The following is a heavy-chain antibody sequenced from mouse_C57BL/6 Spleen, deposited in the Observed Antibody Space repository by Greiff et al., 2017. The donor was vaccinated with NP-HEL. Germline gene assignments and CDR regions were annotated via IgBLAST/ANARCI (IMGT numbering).Heavy chain of an antibody. CDR3: ARGASYGSSPAWFAY. CDR2: ILPGSGVT. Sequence: QVQLQQSGAELMKPGASVKLSCKATGYTFTGYWIEWVKQRPGHGLEWIGEILPGSGVTNYNGKFKGKATFTADTSSNSAYMQRSSLTTEDSAIYYCARGASYGSSPAWFAYWGQGTLVTVSA. CDR1: GYTFTGYW. V-gene: IGHV1-9*01. D-gene: IGHD1-1*01. J-gene: IGHJ3*01.